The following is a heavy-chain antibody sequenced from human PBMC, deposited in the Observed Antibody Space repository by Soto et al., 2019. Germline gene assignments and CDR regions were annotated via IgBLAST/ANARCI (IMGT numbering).Heavy chain of an antibody. CDR3: ATPLEYQLRNFDY. CDR2: IIPIFGTA. CDR1: GGTFSSYA. V-gene: IGHV1-69*01. J-gene: IGHJ4*02. Sequence: QVQLVQSGAEVKKPGSSVKVSCKASGGTFSSYAISWVRQAPGQGLEWMGGIIPIFGTANYAQKFQGRVTITADESTSTVYMELSSLRSEYTAVYYCATPLEYQLRNFDYWGQGTLVTVSS. D-gene: IGHD2-2*01.